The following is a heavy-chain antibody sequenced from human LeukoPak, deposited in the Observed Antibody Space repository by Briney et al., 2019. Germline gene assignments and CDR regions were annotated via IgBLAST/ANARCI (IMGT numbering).Heavy chain of an antibody. CDR3: ARGGPIVGASRGNYYYYYGMDV. Sequence: RPGGSLRLSCAASGFTFDDYGMSWVRQAPGKGLEWVSGINWNGGSTGYADSVKGRFTISRDNAKNSLYLQMNSLRAEDTALYHCARGGPIVGASRGNYYYYYGMDVWGQGTTVTVSS. CDR1: GFTFDDYG. V-gene: IGHV3-20*01. J-gene: IGHJ6*02. CDR2: INWNGGST. D-gene: IGHD1-26*01.